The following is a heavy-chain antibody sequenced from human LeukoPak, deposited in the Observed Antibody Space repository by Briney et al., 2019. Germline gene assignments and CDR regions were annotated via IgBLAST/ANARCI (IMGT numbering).Heavy chain of an antibody. Sequence: SETLSLTCTVSGGALSSYHWSWIRQSPRRGLEWLGHISYRGNTDYNPALKSRVTISVDMFYNQFSLKLSSVTAADTAVYYCAGTYYFDSSGHYFGGNGFDIWGQGTMVTVSS. CDR2: ISYRGNT. D-gene: IGHD3-22*01. J-gene: IGHJ3*02. CDR1: GGALSSYH. V-gene: IGHV4-59*12. CDR3: AGTYYFDSSGHYFGGNGFDI.